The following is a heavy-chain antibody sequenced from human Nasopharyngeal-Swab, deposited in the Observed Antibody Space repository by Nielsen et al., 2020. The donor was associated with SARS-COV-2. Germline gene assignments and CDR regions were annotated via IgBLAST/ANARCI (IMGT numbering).Heavy chain of an antibody. V-gene: IGHV5-10-1*01. CDR3: ARRNPSSSWPVDY. CDR1: GYSFTSYW. Sequence: ESLKISCKGSGYSFTSYWISWVRQMPGKGLEWMGRIDPSDSYTNYSPSFQGHVTISADKSISTAYLQWSSLKASDTAMYYCARRNPSSSWPVDYWGQGTLVTVSS. J-gene: IGHJ4*02. D-gene: IGHD6-13*01. CDR2: IDPSDSYT.